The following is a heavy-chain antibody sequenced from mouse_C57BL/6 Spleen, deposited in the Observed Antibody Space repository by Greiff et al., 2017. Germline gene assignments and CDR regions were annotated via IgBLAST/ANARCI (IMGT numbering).Heavy chain of an antibody. CDR2: ISSGGSYT. D-gene: IGHD1-1*01. CDR3: ARHDYVSRDAMDY. CDR1: GFTFSSYG. J-gene: IGHJ4*01. Sequence: EVQVVESGGDLVKPGGSLKLSCAASGFTFSSYGMSWVRQTPDKRLEWVATISSGGSYTYYPDSVKGRFTISRDNAKNTLYLQMSSLKSEDTAMYYCARHDYVSRDAMDYWGQGTSVTVSS. V-gene: IGHV5-6*01.